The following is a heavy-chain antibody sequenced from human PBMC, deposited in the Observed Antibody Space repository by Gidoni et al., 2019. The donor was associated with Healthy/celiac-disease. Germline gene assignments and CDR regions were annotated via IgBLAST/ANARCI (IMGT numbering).Heavy chain of an antibody. CDR1: GGTFSSYA. Sequence: QVQLVQSGAEVKKPGSSVKVSCQASGGTFSSYAISWVRQAPGQGLEWMGGIIPIFGTANYAQKFQGRVTITANESTSTAYMELSSLRSEDTAVYDCARDLSGGPLQYWGQGTLVTVSS. V-gene: IGHV1-69*01. D-gene: IGHD2-8*02. CDR2: IIPIFGTA. CDR3: ARDLSGGPLQY. J-gene: IGHJ4*02.